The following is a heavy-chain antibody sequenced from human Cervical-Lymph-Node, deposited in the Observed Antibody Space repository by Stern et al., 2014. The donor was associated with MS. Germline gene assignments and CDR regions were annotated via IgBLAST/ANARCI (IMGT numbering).Heavy chain of an antibody. CDR1: GDTFTDYA. J-gene: IGHJ6*01. V-gene: IGHV1-69*06. D-gene: IGHD1-1*01. Sequence: QVQLVQSGAEVKKPGSSVKVSCKASGDTFTDYAISWVRQAPGQGPEWMGGITHIFGSADYAQKFQGRLPITADRSTSTAYMDLSSLTSEDTAVYYCAREVGSLAMDVWGQGTTVIVSS. CDR3: AREVGSLAMDV. CDR2: ITHIFGSA.